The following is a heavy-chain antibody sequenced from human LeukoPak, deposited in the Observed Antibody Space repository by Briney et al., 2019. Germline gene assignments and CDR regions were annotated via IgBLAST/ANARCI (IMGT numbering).Heavy chain of an antibody. J-gene: IGHJ4*02. V-gene: IGHV3-7*01. CDR2: IKQDGSEK. Sequence: GGSLRLSCADSGFTFSSYWMSWVRRAPGKGLEWVANIKQDGSEKCYVDSVKGRFTISRDNAKNSLYLQMNSLRAEDTAVYYCARRGSSPLDYYFDYWGQGTLVTVSS. CDR1: GFTFSSYW. CDR3: ARRGSSPLDYYFDY. D-gene: IGHD1-26*01.